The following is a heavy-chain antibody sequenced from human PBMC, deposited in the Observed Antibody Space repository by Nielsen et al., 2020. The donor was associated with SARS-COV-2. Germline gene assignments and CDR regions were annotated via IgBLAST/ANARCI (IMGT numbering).Heavy chain of an antibody. J-gene: IGHJ4*02. CDR2: ITPIGGTT. V-gene: IGHV1-46*01. D-gene: IGHD3-22*01. Sequence: ASVKVSCKAPGYSDSYMHWVRQAPGQGLEWMGIITPIGGTTTYARKFQGRVTMTREASTSTVYMELSSLRSDDTAVYYCAREWDDYESSAYDYWGQGTLVTVSS. CDR1: GYSDSY. CDR3: AREWDDYESSAYDY.